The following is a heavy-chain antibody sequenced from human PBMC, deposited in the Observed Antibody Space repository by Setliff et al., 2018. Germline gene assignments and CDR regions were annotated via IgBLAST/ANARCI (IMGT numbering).Heavy chain of an antibody. D-gene: IGHD3-10*01. Sequence: GVLRLSCAASGFNFNLYNMNWVRQAPGKGLEWVSYIISNSLTIHYADSVRGRFTVSRDNAKNSLYLQMNSLRADDTAVYYCARDLIRGAPNWFDPWGQGTLVTVSS. CDR2: IISNSLTI. J-gene: IGHJ5*02. CDR1: GFNFNLYN. V-gene: IGHV3-48*01. CDR3: ARDLIRGAPNWFDP.